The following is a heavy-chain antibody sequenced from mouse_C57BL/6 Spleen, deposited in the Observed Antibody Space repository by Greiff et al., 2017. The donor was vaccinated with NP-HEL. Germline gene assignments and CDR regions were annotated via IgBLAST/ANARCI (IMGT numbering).Heavy chain of an antibody. CDR2: INPSNGGT. CDR1: GYTFTSYW. D-gene: IGHD2-1*01. J-gene: IGHJ4*01. Sequence: QVQLQQPGTELVKPGASVKLSCKASGYTFTSYWMHWVKQRPGQGLEWIGNINPSNGGTNYNEKFKSKATLTVDKSSSTAYMQLSSLTSEDSAVYYCARSTYGNYEGYYAMDYWGQGTSVTVSS. CDR3: ARSTYGNYEGYYAMDY. V-gene: IGHV1-53*01.